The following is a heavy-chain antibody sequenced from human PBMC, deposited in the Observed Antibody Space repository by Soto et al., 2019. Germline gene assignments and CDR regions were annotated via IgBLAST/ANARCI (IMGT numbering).Heavy chain of an antibody. CDR1: GGSFSGYY. D-gene: IGHD3-22*01. CDR2: INHSGST. J-gene: IGHJ5*02. CDR3: ARELGITMIVVARRWFDP. V-gene: IGHV4-34*01. Sequence: SETLSLTCAVYGGSFSGYYWSWIRQPPGKGLEWIGEINHSGSTNYSPSLKSRVTISVDTSKNQFSLKLSSVTAADTAVYYCARELGITMIVVARRWFDPWGQGTLVTVSS.